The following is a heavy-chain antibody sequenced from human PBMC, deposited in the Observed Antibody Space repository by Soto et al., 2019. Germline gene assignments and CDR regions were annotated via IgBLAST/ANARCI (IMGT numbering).Heavy chain of an antibody. CDR1: GGSISSGDYY. Sequence: SETLSLTCTVSGGSISSGDYYWSWIRQPPGKGLEWIGYIYYSGSTYYNPSLKSRVTISVDTSKNQFSLKLSSVTAADTAVYYCARDRGVVTAISPGGMDVWGQGTKATVSS. CDR3: ARDRGVVTAISPGGMDV. V-gene: IGHV4-30-4*01. J-gene: IGHJ6*02. D-gene: IGHD2-21*02. CDR2: IYYSGST.